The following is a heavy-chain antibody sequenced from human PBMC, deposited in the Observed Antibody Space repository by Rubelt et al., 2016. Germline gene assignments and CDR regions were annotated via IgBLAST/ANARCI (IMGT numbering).Heavy chain of an antibody. Sequence: QLQLQESGPGLVKPSETLSLTCTVSGVSVTNTSYYWGWIRQPPGQGLEWIGSIYHSGSTYYNPSLRGRVTFSVATSKNQFSLKLGSVTAADTAVYYCARRHYYDSSGYYYDYWGQGTLVTVSS. J-gene: IGHJ4*02. D-gene: IGHD3-22*01. V-gene: IGHV4-39*07. CDR3: ARRHYYDSSGYYYDY. CDR1: GVSVTNTSYY. CDR2: IYHSGST.